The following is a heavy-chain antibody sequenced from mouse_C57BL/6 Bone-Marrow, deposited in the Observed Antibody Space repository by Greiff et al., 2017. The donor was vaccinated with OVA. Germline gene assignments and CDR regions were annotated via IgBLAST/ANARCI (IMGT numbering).Heavy chain of an antibody. Sequence: QVQLQQPGAELVKPGASVKLSCKASGYTFTSYWMHWVKQRPGQGLEWIGMIHPNSGSTNYNEKFKSKATLTVDKSSSTAYMQLSSLTSEDSAVYYCARGEGITTVVEGFDYGGQGTTLTVSS. CDR3: ARGEGITTVVEGFDY. V-gene: IGHV1-64*01. CDR2: IHPNSGST. CDR1: GYTFTSYW. J-gene: IGHJ2*01. D-gene: IGHD1-1*01.